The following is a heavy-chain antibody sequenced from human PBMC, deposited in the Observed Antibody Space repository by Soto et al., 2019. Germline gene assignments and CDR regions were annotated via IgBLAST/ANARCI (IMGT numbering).Heavy chain of an antibody. Sequence: THSHTSAVSGGSIISGGYSWTWIRKPPGKGLEWIGYIYHSGSTYYNPSLKSRVTISVDRSKNQFSLKLNSVTAADTAVYYCAGVPVLRYFDWSLALGGQGTLVPVSS. CDR3: AGVPVLRYFDWSLAL. J-gene: IGHJ4*02. CDR1: GGSIISGGYS. CDR2: IYHSGST. D-gene: IGHD3-9*01. V-gene: IGHV4-30-2*01.